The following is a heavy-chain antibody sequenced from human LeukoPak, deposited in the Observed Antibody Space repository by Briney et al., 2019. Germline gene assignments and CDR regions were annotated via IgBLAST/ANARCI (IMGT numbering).Heavy chain of an antibody. J-gene: IGHJ6*04. Sequence: PGGSLRLSCTASGFTFGDYAMSWVRQAPGKGLEWVGFIRSKAYGGTTEYAASVKGRFTISRDDSKSIAYLQMNSLKTEDTAVYYCTRDPAGAAMLSLQDYYYGMDVWGKGTTVTVSS. CDR1: GFTFGDYA. D-gene: IGHD2-2*01. CDR2: IRSKAYGGTT. V-gene: IGHV3-49*04. CDR3: TRDPAGAAMLSLQDYYYGMDV.